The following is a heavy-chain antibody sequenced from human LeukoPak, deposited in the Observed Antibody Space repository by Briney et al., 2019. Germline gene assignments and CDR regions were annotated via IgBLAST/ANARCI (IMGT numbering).Heavy chain of an antibody. J-gene: IGHJ4*02. V-gene: IGHV3-20*04. CDR3: AKYRGWYFDY. D-gene: IGHD3-10*01. Sequence: GGSLRLSCAASGFTFDDYGMSWVRQAPGKGLEWVSGINWNGGSTGYADSVKGRFTISRDNSKNTLYLQMNSLRAEDTAVYYCAKYRGWYFDYWGQGTLVTVSS. CDR1: GFTFDDYG. CDR2: INWNGGST.